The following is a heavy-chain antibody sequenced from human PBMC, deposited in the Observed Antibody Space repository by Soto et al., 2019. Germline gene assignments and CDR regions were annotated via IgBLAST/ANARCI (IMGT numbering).Heavy chain of an antibody. J-gene: IGHJ4*02. CDR3: ARLYYYDSSGYPDY. V-gene: IGHV4-59*01. CDR2: IYYSGST. D-gene: IGHD3-22*01. CDR1: GGSISSYY. Sequence: SETLSLTCTVPGGSISSYYWSWIRQPPGKGLEWIGYIYYSGSTNCNPSLKSRVTISVDTSKNQFSLKLSSVTAADTAVYYCARLYYYDSSGYPDYWGQGTLVTVS.